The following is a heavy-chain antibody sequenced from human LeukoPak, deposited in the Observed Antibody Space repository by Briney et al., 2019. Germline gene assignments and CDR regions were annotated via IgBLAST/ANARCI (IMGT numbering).Heavy chain of an antibody. V-gene: IGHV3-23*01. Sequence: GGSLRLSCAASGFNFSSYAMSWVRQAPGKGLEWVSAISGSGGSTYYADSVKGRLTISRDNSKNTLYLQMNSLRAEDTAVYYCAKVLEWSFDYWGQGTLVTVSS. CDR2: ISGSGGST. J-gene: IGHJ4*02. CDR3: AKVLEWSFDY. CDR1: GFNFSSYA. D-gene: IGHD3-3*01.